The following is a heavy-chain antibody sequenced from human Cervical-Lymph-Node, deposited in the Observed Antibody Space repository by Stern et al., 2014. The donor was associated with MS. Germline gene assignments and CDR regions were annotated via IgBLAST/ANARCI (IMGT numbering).Heavy chain of an antibody. J-gene: IGHJ4*02. CDR2: IYYSGST. CDR1: GGSISSYY. Sequence: QVQLQESGPGLVKPSETLSLTCTVSGGSISSYYWSWIRQPPGKGLEWIGDIYYSGSTNYNPSLKSRVTISVDTSKNQFSLKLSSVTAADTAVYYCAGDSSGYYLHFDYWGQGTLVTVSS. D-gene: IGHD3-22*01. CDR3: AGDSSGYYLHFDY. V-gene: IGHV4-59*01.